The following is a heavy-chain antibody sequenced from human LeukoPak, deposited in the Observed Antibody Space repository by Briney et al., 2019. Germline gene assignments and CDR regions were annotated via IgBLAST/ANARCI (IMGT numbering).Heavy chain of an antibody. D-gene: IGHD5-18*01. CDR1: GYTFTSYY. Sequence: ASVKVSCRASGYTFTSYYMHWVRQAPGQGLEWMGIINPSGGSTSCAQKFQGRVTMTRDTSTSTVYMEPSSLRSEDTAVYYCARDSSPDTAMELGLQDYWGQGTLVTVSS. CDR2: INPSGGST. J-gene: IGHJ4*02. V-gene: IGHV1-46*01. CDR3: ARDSSPDTAMELGLQDY.